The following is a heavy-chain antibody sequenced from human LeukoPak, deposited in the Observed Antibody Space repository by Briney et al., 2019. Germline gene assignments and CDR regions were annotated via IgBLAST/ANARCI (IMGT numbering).Heavy chain of an antibody. D-gene: IGHD3-9*01. CDR3: AKDLRGYDILTGYYRTDMGVNFDY. J-gene: IGHJ4*02. V-gene: IGHV3-23*01. CDR2: ISGSGGST. Sequence: PGGSLRLSCAASGFTFSSYAMSWVRQAPGKGLEWVSAISGSGGSTYYADSVKGRFTISRDSSKNTLYLQMNSLRAEDTAVYYCAKDLRGYDILTGYYRTDMGVNFDYWGQGTLVTVSS. CDR1: GFTFSSYA.